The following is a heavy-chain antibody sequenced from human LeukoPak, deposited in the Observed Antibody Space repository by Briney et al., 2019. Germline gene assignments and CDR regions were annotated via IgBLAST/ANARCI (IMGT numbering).Heavy chain of an antibody. J-gene: IGHJ3*02. CDR1: GGSISSYY. CDR2: IYYSGST. CDR3: AREAVTGRWELLPNDAFDI. V-gene: IGHV4-59*13. Sequence: SETLSLTCTVSGGSISSYYWSWIRQPPGKGLEWIGYIYYSGSTNYNPSLKSRVTISVDTSKNQFSLKLSSVTAADTAVYYCAREAVTGRWELLPNDAFDIWGQGTMVTVSS. D-gene: IGHD1-26*01.